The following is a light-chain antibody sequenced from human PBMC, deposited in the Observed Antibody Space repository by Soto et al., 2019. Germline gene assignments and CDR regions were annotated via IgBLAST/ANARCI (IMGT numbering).Light chain of an antibody. J-gene: IGKJ3*01. Sequence: EIVMTQSPATLSVSPGERATLSCRASQSVSSNLAWYQQKPGQAPRLLIYGESTRATGIPARFSGRGSGTEFTLTISSLQSEDLAVYYCQQYNNWPPFTFGPGTKVDIK. CDR3: QQYNNWPPFT. CDR2: GES. V-gene: IGKV3-15*01. CDR1: QSVSSN.